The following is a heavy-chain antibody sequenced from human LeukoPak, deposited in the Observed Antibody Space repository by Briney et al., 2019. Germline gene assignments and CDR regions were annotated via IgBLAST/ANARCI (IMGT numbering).Heavy chain of an antibody. Sequence: PSQTLSLTCTVSGVSISNTDYYWAWVRQSPGKGLEWIGYIYHSGSTYYNPSLKSRVTISVDRSKNQFSLKLSSVTAADTAVYYCARVCSNGLPTLNWFDPWGQGTLVTVSS. CDR3: ARVCSNGLPTLNWFDP. J-gene: IGHJ5*02. CDR2: IYHSGST. CDR1: GVSISNTDYY. V-gene: IGHV4-30-2*06. D-gene: IGHD2-8*01.